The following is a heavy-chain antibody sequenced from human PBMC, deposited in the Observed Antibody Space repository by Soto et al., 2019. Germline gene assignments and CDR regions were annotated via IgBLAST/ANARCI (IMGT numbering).Heavy chain of an antibody. CDR1: GGSITDCS. CDR2: IFSSGST. Sequence: PSETLSLTCTVSGGSITDCSWVWIRQPAGKGLEWIGRIFSSGSTNYNPSLKGRITMSLDTSKNQFSLKLNSATATDTAVYFCARDQGVVVTADNWSDPWGQGILVTVSS. J-gene: IGHJ5*02. V-gene: IGHV4-4*07. D-gene: IGHD2-21*02. CDR3: ARDQGVVVTADNWSDP.